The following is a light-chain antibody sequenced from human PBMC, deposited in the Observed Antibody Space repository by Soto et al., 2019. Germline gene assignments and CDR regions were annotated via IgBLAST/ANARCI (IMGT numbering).Light chain of an antibody. Sequence: DMHMTQSPSSLSAALGDRVTITFRASQTISTYLSWYQQTPGKAPKLLIYDASNLETGVPSRFSGSGSGTDFTFTISSLQPEDIATYYCQQFEDFPRAIIFGQGTRLEIK. CDR3: QQFEDFPRAII. J-gene: IGKJ5*01. V-gene: IGKV1-33*01. CDR1: QTISTY. CDR2: DAS.